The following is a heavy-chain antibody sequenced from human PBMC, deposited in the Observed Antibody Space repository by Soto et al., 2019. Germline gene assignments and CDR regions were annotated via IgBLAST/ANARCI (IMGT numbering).Heavy chain of an antibody. J-gene: IGHJ5*02. CDR2: IYYSGST. D-gene: IGHD4-17*01. CDR1: GASIRSYY. Sequence: SSETLALTCTVSGASIRSYYWGWIWRPPGKGLEWIGYIYYSGSTNYNPSLKSRVTISVDTSKNQFSLKLSSVTAADTAVYYCAREVTTVTTNYENWFDPWGKGTLVTVS. CDR3: AREVTTVTTNYENWFDP. V-gene: IGHV4-59*01.